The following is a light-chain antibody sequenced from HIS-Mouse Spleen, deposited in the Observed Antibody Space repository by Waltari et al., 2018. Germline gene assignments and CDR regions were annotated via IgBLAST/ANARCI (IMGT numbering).Light chain of an antibody. J-gene: IGLJ2*01. CDR3: YSTDSSGNHRV. CDR2: EDS. CDR1: ALPKKY. Sequence: SYELTQPPSVSVSPGQTARITCSGDALPKKYAYWYQQKSGPAPVLVIYEDSKRPSGTPGGFAGSSSGTMATLTISGAQVEDEADYYCYSTDSSGNHRVFGGGTKLTVL. V-gene: IGLV3-10*01.